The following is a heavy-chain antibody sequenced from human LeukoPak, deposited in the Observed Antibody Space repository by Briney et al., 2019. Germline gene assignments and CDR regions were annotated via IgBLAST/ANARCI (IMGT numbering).Heavy chain of an antibody. V-gene: IGHV7-4-1*02. CDR2: INTNTGNP. CDR3: AREELDAYVWGSYRSHFDY. D-gene: IGHD3-16*02. Sequence: GASVKVSCKASGYTFTSYAMNWVRQAPGQGLEWMGWINTNTGNPTYAQGFTGRFVFSLDTSVSTAYLQISSLKAEDTAVYYCAREELDAYVWGSYRSHFDYWGQGTLVTVSS. CDR1: GYTFTSYA. J-gene: IGHJ4*02.